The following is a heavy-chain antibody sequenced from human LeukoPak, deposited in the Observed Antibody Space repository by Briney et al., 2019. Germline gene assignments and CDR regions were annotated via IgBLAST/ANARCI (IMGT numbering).Heavy chain of an antibody. Sequence: PGGSLKLSCAASGFTFSGSAMHWVRQASGKGLEWVGRIRSKANSYATVYAASVKGRFTISRDDSKNTLYLQMNSLKTEDTAVYYCTTDPGYYYDSSGYGAHEYWGQGTLVTVSS. CDR3: TTDPGYYYDSSGYGAHEY. D-gene: IGHD3-22*01. V-gene: IGHV3-73*01. J-gene: IGHJ4*02. CDR2: IRSKANSYAT. CDR1: GFTFSGSA.